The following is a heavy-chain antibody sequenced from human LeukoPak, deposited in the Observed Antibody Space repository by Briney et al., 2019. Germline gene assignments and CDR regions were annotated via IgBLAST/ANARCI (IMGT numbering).Heavy chain of an antibody. CDR1: GFTFSSYG. D-gene: IGHD6-6*01. Sequence: GGSLRLSCAASGFTFSSYGMHWVRQAPGKGLEWVSYIRSSSTTIYYADSVKGRFTISRDNAKNSLYLQMNSLRAEDTAVYYCARAIGVAASDYWGQGTLVTVSS. V-gene: IGHV3-48*01. CDR2: IRSSSTTI. CDR3: ARAIGVAASDY. J-gene: IGHJ4*02.